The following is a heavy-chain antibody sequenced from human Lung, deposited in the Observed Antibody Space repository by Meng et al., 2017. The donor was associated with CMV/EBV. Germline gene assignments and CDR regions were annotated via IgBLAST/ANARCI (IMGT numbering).Heavy chain of an antibody. CDR2: INTNTGNP. CDR3: ARLYCSGGSCYTIDY. D-gene: IGHD2-15*01. Sequence: QGQLVQSGSELKKPGASVKVSCKSSGDTFTSYAMNWVRQAPGQGLEWMGWINTNTGNPTYAQGFTGRFVFSLDTSVSTAYLQISSLKAADTAVYYCARLYCSGGSCYTIDYWGQGTLVTVSS. V-gene: IGHV7-4-1*02. CDR1: GDTFTSYA. J-gene: IGHJ4*02.